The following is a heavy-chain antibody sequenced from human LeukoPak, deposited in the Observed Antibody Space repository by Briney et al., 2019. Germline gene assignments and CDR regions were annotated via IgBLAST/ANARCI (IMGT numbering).Heavy chain of an antibody. D-gene: IGHD3-10*02. V-gene: IGHV3-30*02. CDR2: IRYDGSSK. CDR3: AKGFDYYVDY. Sequence: GGSLRLSCAAAGFTFNHYGMHWVRQAPGKGLEWVAFIRYDGSSKYYPDSVRGRFTISRDNSKNTLFLQMNSLRAEDTAVYYCAKGFDYYVDYWGQGALVTVSS. CDR1: GFTFNHYG. J-gene: IGHJ4*02.